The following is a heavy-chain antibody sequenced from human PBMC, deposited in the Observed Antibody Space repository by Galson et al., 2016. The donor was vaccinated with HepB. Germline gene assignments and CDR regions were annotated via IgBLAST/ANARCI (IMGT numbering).Heavy chain of an antibody. D-gene: IGHD3-10*02. V-gene: IGHV3-23*01. J-gene: IGHJ4*02. CDR1: VFSFSTYA. CDR2: ISGSGAKT. Sequence: SLRLSCAPSVFSFSTYAMSWVRRAPGKGLEWVSAISGSGAKTYYADSVKGRFTISRDSSKNTLYLQMDSLRPDDTAVYYCAKRHEFCPPVGCSVDYWGQGTLVTVSS. CDR3: AKRHEFCPPVGCSVDY.